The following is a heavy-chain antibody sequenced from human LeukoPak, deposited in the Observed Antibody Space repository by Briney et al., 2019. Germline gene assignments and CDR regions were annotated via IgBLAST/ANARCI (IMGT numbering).Heavy chain of an antibody. D-gene: IGHD3-3*02. CDR3: ARDSSIFYGTLKDNWFDP. Sequence: QTGGSLRLSCAASGFTFSNSWMHWVCQAPGKGLEWVAVIWYDGSNKYYADSVKGRFTISRDNSKNTLYLQMNSLRAEDTAVYYCARDSSIFYGTLKDNWFDPWGQGTLVTVSS. V-gene: IGHV3-33*08. J-gene: IGHJ5*02. CDR2: IWYDGSNK. CDR1: GFTFSNSW.